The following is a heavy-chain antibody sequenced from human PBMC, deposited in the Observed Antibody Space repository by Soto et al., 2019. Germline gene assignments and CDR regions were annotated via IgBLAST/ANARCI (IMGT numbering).Heavy chain of an antibody. D-gene: IGHD3-9*01. Sequence: PGGSLRLSCAASGLPFSNYAMTWVRQAPGTGPEWVSTIGDSASSTYYADSVKGRFIISRDNSKNTLYLQMNSLRAEDTAVYFCAKDRGLVALEYFQYWGQGTLVTVSS. J-gene: IGHJ1*01. CDR3: AKDRGLVALEYFQY. CDR1: GLPFSNYA. V-gene: IGHV3-23*01. CDR2: IGDSASST.